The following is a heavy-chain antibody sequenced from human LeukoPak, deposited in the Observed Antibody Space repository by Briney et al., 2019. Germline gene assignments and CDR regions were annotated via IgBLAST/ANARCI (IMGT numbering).Heavy chain of an antibody. CDR1: GGTFSSYA. V-gene: IGHV1-69*04. CDR2: MIPILGIA. D-gene: IGHD2-2*01. Sequence: ASVKVSCKASGGTFSSYAISWGRQAPGQGLEWMGRMIPILGIANYAQNFQARVTITADKSTSTAYMELSSLTSEDTAVYYCARDAGPGRTAPYHFDYWGQGTLVTVSS. CDR3: ARDAGPGRTAPYHFDY. J-gene: IGHJ4*02.